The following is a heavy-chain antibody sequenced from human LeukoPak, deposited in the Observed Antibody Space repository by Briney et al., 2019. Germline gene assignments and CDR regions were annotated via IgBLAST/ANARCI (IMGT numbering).Heavy chain of an antibody. CDR3: ARVYSSSWYSVGFDY. CDR2: IYYSGST. Sequence: SETLSLTCTVSGGSISSYNWSWIRQPPGKGLEWIGYIYYSGSTNYNPSLKSRVTISVDTSKNQFSLKLSSVTAADTAVYYCARVYSSSWYSVGFDYWGQGTLVTVSS. CDR1: GGSISSYN. V-gene: IGHV4-59*01. J-gene: IGHJ4*02. D-gene: IGHD6-13*01.